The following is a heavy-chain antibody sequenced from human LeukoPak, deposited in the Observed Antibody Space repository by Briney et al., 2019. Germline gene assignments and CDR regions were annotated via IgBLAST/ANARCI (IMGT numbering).Heavy chain of an antibody. Sequence: ASVTVSCTASGGTFSSYAISWVRQAPGQGLEWMGRIIPILGIANYAQKFQGRVTITADKSTSTAYMELSSLRSEDTAVYYCARDDRDAFDIWGQGTMVTVSS. CDR2: IIPILGIA. J-gene: IGHJ3*02. V-gene: IGHV1-69*04. CDR3: ARDDRDAFDI. CDR1: GGTFSSYA. D-gene: IGHD3-22*01.